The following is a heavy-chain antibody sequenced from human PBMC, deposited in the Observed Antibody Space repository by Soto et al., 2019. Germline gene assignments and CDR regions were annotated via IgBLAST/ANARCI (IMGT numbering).Heavy chain of an antibody. CDR3: ASVETQRYYYGMDV. D-gene: IGHD2-15*01. J-gene: IGHJ6*02. V-gene: IGHV1-69*12. CDR2: IIPIFGTA. CDR1: GGTFSSYA. Sequence: QVQLVQSGAEVKKPGSAVKVSCKASGGTFSSYAISWVRQAPGQGLEWMGGIIPIFGTADYEQKLQGRVTITADESTSTAYMELSSLRSEDTAVYYCASVETQRYYYGMDVWGQGTTVTVSS.